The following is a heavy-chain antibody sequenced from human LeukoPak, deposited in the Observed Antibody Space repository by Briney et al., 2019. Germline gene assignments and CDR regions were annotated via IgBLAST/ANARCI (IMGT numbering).Heavy chain of an antibody. J-gene: IGHJ4*02. Sequence: GGSLRLSCAASGFTFSSYAMSWVRQAPGKGLEWVSAISGSGGSTYYADSVKGRFTISRDSSKNTLYLQMNSLGAEDTAVYYCAKQPAWELLLPFDYWGQGTLVTVSS. V-gene: IGHV3-23*01. CDR2: ISGSGGST. D-gene: IGHD1-26*01. CDR1: GFTFSSYA. CDR3: AKQPAWELLLPFDY.